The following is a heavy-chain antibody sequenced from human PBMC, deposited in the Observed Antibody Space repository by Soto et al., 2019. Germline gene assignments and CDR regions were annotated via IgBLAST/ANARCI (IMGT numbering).Heavy chain of an antibody. CDR1: GGSISSYY. Sequence: PSETLSLTCTVSGGSISSYYWSWIRQPPGKGLEWIGYIYYSGSTNYNPSLKSRVTISVDTSKNQFSLKLSSVTAADTAVYYCARLGGVDTAMPYYYYGMDVWGQGTTVTVSS. CDR3: ARLGGVDTAMPYYYYGMDV. J-gene: IGHJ6*02. V-gene: IGHV4-59*08. D-gene: IGHD5-18*01. CDR2: IYYSGST.